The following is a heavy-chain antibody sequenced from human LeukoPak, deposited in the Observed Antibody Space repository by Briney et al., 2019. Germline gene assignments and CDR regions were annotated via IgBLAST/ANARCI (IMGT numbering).Heavy chain of an antibody. V-gene: IGHV4-34*01. CDR2: ISHSGST. Sequence: PSETLSLTCGVYGGSFSGYFWSYIRQPPGKGLERLGEISHSGSTNYNPSLKSRLNMSVDTSTNQFSLSLSSVTAADTAVYYCARALHSGSYFLDYWGQGTLVTVSS. J-gene: IGHJ4*02. CDR1: GGSFSGYF. D-gene: IGHD1-26*01. CDR3: ARALHSGSYFLDY.